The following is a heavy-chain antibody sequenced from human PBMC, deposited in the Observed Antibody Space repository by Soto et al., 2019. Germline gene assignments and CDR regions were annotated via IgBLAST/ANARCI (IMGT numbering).Heavy chain of an antibody. J-gene: IGHJ5*02. CDR1: GGSISSYY. V-gene: IGHV4-59*08. Sequence: SETLSLTCTVSGGSISSYYWSWIRQPPGKGLEWIGYIYYSGSTNYNPSLKSRVTISVDTSKNQFSLKLSSVTAADTAVYYCAGIAARRFWFDPWGQGTLVTVSS. CDR2: IYYSGST. D-gene: IGHD6-6*01. CDR3: AGIAARRFWFDP.